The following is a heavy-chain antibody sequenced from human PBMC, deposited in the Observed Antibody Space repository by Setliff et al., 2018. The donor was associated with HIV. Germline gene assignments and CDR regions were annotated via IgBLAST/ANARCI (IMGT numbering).Heavy chain of an antibody. D-gene: IGHD2-15*01. CDR1: GYTFTSYY. J-gene: IGHJ4*02. CDR3: ATSLGAEVVAATPPDY. CDR2: INPSGGST. V-gene: IGHV1-46*01. Sequence: ASVKVSCKASGYTFTSYYMHWVRQAPGQGLEWMGIINPSGGSTSYAQKFQGRVTMTRDTSTSTVYMELSSLRSEDTAVYYCATSLGAEVVAATPPDYWGQGTLVTVSS.